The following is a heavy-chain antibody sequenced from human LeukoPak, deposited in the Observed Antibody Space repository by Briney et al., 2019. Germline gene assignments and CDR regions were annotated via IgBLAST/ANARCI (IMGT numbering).Heavy chain of an antibody. V-gene: IGHV1-18*01. J-gene: IGHJ4*02. CDR1: GYTFSGYG. D-gene: IGHD1-26*01. CDR3: ARDQRNSGSYRFEY. Sequence: ASVKVSCKTSGYTFSGYGISWVRQAPGQGLEWMGWITGNNGNTNYAPSLQGRVTMTTDTSTNTVYMELTSLKSDDTAVYYCARDQRNSGSYRFEYWGQGALVTVSS. CDR2: ITGNNGNT.